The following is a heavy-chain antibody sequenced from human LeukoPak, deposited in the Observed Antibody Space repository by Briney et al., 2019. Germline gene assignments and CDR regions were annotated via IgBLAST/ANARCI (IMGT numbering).Heavy chain of an antibody. CDR1: GYTFTSYD. Sequence: ASLKVSCKASGYTFTSYDINWVRQATGQGLEWMGWMNPNSGNTGYAQKFQGRVTMTRNTSISTAYMELSSLRSEDTAVYYCARGRPAWYYCSGSPQNCWGQGTLVTVSS. CDR3: ARGRPAWYYCSGSPQNC. CDR2: MNPNSGNT. V-gene: IGHV1-8*01. J-gene: IGHJ4*02. D-gene: IGHD3-10*01.